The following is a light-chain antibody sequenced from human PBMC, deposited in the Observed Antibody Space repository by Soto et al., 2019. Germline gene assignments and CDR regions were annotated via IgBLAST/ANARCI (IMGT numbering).Light chain of an antibody. CDR3: QQSYSTPRT. V-gene: IGKV1-39*01. J-gene: IGKJ1*01. CDR2: AAC. CDR1: QSIISY. Sequence: DIQMTQSPSSLSASVVDRVTMTCRASQSIISYLNWYQKRPKAPKLLIYAACSLQSGVPSRFSGSGSGTDFTLTISSLQPEDFATYYCQQSYSTPRTFGQGTKVDIK.